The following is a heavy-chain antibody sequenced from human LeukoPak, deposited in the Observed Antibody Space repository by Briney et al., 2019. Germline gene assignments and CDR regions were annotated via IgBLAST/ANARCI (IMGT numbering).Heavy chain of an antibody. Sequence: SGGSLRLSCAGSGFTFSNAWMNWVRQAPGKGLEWVGRIKSEPNGCTTDYAGPVKGRFSISRDDSRNTVYLQINSLEAEDTAVYYCPTGGYYFDYWGLGTLVTVSS. J-gene: IGHJ4*02. CDR3: PTGGYYFDY. CDR2: IKSEPNGCTT. V-gene: IGHV3-15*01. CDR1: GFTFSNAW.